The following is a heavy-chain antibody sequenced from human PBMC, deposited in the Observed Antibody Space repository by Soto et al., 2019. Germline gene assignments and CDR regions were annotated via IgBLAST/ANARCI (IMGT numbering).Heavy chain of an antibody. V-gene: IGHV3-33*01. CDR2: IWYDGSEK. J-gene: IGHJ4*02. CDR1: GFTFSSYG. Sequence: GGSLRLSCAASGFTFSSYGMHWVRQAPGKGLEWVAVIWYDGSEKYYVDSVKGRFTISRDNAKNSLYLQMNSLRAEDTAVYYCARDKHYYDSSGYYSRLFDYWGQGTLVTVSS. CDR3: ARDKHYYDSSGYYSRLFDY. D-gene: IGHD3-22*01.